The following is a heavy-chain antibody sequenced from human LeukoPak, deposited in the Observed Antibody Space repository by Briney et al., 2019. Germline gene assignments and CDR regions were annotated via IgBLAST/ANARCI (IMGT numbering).Heavy chain of an antibody. CDR3: AKGRAGGWNGGDR. CDR1: GFTFSSCA. J-gene: IGHJ5*02. V-gene: IGHV3-23*01. Sequence: GGSLRLSCVVSGFTFSSCAMTWVRQAPGKGLEWVSAISGGGGGTTYYAESVKGRFTISGGNSKNTVYLQMDSLRAEDTAIYFCAKGRAGGWNGGDRWRQGTLVTVSS. CDR2: ISGGGGGTT. D-gene: IGHD1-1*01.